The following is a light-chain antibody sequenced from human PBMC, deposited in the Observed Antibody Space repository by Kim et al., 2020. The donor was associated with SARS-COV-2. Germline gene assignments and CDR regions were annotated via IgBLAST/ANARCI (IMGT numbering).Light chain of an antibody. Sequence: ASVKLTCTLRSGHSSYAIAWHQQQPEKGPRYLIKLNSDGSHRKGDGIPDRFSGSSSGAERYLTISSLQSEDEADYYCQTWGTGIWVFGGGTQLTVL. CDR2: LNSDGSH. J-gene: IGLJ3*02. CDR1: SGHSSYA. V-gene: IGLV4-69*01. CDR3: QTWGTGIWV.